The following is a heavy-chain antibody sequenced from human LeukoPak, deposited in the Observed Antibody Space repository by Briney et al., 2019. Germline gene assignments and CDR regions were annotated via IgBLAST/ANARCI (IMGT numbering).Heavy chain of an antibody. V-gene: IGHV1-18*04. CDR1: GYSFDNYG. J-gene: IGHJ4*02. CDR3: ARSALKYYSSGSYF. CDR2: ISTKNDKT. Sequence: ASVKVSCKASGYSFDNYGFSWMRQAPGQGLEWMGWISTKNDKTNYAPKFQGRVTMTTDTSTSTAYMELRNLRSDDTAVYYCARSALKYYSSGSYFWGQGTLVTVSS. D-gene: IGHD3-10*01.